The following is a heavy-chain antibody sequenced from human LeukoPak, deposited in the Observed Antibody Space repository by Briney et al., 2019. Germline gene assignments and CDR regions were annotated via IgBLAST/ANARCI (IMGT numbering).Heavy chain of an antibody. J-gene: IGHJ3*01. V-gene: IGHV3-74*01. Sequence: GGSLRLSCAASGFTFSSYWMHWVRQAPGKGLVWVSRINPDGTSTSYADSVKGRFTISRDNAKNSLYLQMNSLRVEDTAVYYCARDRYGDHGDAFDVWGQGAMVTVSS. CDR2: INPDGTST. CDR1: GFTFSSYW. CDR3: ARDRYGDHGDAFDV. D-gene: IGHD4-17*01.